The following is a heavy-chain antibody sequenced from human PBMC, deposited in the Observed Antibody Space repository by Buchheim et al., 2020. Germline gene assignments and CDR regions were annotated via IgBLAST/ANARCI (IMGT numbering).Heavy chain of an antibody. D-gene: IGHD1-26*01. CDR2: IYYSGST. J-gene: IGHJ4*02. Sequence: QVQLQESGPGLVKPSETLSLTCSVSGCSISSYYWYWIRQPPGKGLEWIGYIYYSGSTNYNPSLKSRVTISVDTSKNQFSLKLSSVTAADTAVYYCARSVGGATNYWGQGTL. CDR3: ARSVGGATNY. V-gene: IGHV4-59*01. CDR1: GCSISSYY.